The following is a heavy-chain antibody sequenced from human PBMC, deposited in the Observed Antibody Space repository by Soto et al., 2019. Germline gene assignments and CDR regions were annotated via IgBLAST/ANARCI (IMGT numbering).Heavy chain of an antibody. CDR1: GYTFTGYY. CDR3: ARYYYDSSGYYHFDY. CDR2: INPNSGGT. Sequence: QVQLVQSGAEVKKPGASVKVSCKASGYTFTGYYMHWVRQAPGQGLEWMGWINPNSGGTNYEQKFQGRVTMTRDTSISTAYMELSRLRSDDTAVYYCARYYYDSSGYYHFDYWGQGTLVTVSS. D-gene: IGHD3-22*01. V-gene: IGHV1-2*02. J-gene: IGHJ4*02.